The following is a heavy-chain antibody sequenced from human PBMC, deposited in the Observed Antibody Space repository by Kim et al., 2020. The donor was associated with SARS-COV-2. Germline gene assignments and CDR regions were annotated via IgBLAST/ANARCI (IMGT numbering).Heavy chain of an antibody. CDR2: ISYDGSNK. CDR1: GFTFSSYA. Sequence: GGSLRLSCAASGFTFSSYAMHWVRQAPGKGLEWVAVISYDGSNKYYADSVKGRFTISRDNSKNTLYLQMNSLRAEDTAVYYCARDLGYSSGWNPKCDYQYQCLGYYYGMDVWGQGTTVTVSS. CDR3: ARDLGYSSGWNPKCDYQYQCLGYYYGMDV. V-gene: IGHV3-30*04. D-gene: IGHD6-19*01. J-gene: IGHJ6*02.